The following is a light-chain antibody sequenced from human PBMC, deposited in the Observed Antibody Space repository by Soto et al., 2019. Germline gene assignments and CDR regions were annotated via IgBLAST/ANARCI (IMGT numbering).Light chain of an antibody. J-gene: IGLJ3*02. CDR2: EGS. CDR3: SSAAGRRV. V-gene: IGLV2-23*01. CDR1: SSDVGGYNF. Sequence: QSALTQPASVSGSPGQSITISCTGTSSDVGGYNFVSWYQQHPGKAPKLMIYEGSKRPSGVSNRFSGSKSGNTASLTISGQQSEDEAYCYCSSAAGRRVFGGGTKVTVL.